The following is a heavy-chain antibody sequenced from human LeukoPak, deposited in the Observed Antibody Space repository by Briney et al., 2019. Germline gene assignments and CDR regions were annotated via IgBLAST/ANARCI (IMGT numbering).Heavy chain of an antibody. V-gene: IGHV4-61*02. D-gene: IGHD3-22*01. Sequence: SETLSLTCTVSGGSISSGSYYWSWIRQPAGKGLEWIGRIYTSGSTNYNPSLKSRVTISVDTSKNQFSLKLSSVTAADTAVYYCTRGSIAYYYMDVWGKGTTVTISS. J-gene: IGHJ6*03. CDR3: TRGSIAYYYMDV. CDR2: IYTSGST. CDR1: GGSISSGSYY.